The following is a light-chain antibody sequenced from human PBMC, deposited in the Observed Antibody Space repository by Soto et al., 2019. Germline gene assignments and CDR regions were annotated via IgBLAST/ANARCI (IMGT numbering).Light chain of an antibody. V-gene: IGKV1-39*01. J-gene: IGKJ4*01. Sequence: DIQRTPIPSSLSSSVGDRVTITCRASQSISSYLNWYQQKPGKAPKVLIYAASSLQSGVPSRFSGIGSGTDFTLSISSLQPEDFATYYCQQSYSGPLTFGGGTKVDIK. CDR2: AAS. CDR3: QQSYSGPLT. CDR1: QSISSY.